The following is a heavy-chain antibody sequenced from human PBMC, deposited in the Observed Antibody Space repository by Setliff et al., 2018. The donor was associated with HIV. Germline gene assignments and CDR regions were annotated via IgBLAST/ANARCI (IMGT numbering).Heavy chain of an antibody. Sequence: SETLSLTCSVSGGSISSYYWSWIRQPPGKGLEWIGYIYYSGSTNYNPSLKSRVTISVDTSKNQFSLKLSSVTAADTAVYYCARGVVVAATRWFDPWGQGTLVTVST. V-gene: IGHV4-59*01. J-gene: IGHJ5*02. CDR2: IYYSGST. CDR3: ARGVVVAATRWFDP. CDR1: GGSISSYY. D-gene: IGHD2-15*01.